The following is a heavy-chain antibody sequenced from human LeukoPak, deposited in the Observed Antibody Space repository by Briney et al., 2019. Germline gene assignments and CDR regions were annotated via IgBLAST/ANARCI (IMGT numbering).Heavy chain of an antibody. D-gene: IGHD3-22*01. V-gene: IGHV1-2*02. CDR3: ARDTYYYDSSGYSAGAFDI. CDR1: GYTFTGYY. J-gene: IGHJ3*02. Sequence: AASVKVSCKASGYTFTGYYMHWVRQAPGQGLEWMGWINPNSGGTNYAQKFQGRVTMTRDTSISTAYMELSRLRSDDTAVYYCARDTYYYDSSGYSAGAFDIWGQGTMVTVSS. CDR2: INPNSGGT.